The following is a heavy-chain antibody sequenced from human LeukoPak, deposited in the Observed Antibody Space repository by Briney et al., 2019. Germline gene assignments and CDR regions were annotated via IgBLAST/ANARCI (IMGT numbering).Heavy chain of an antibody. J-gene: IGHJ4*02. CDR2: IYYSGST. CDR3: ARGRNYGSGNLFDY. D-gene: IGHD3-10*01. V-gene: IGHV4-39*07. CDR1: GGSISRSPYY. Sequence: SETLSLTCTVSGGSISRSPYYWGWIRQPPGKGLEWIGNIYYSGSTYYNPSLKSRVTISVDTSKNQFSLKVTSVTAADTAVYYCARGRNYGSGNLFDYWGQGTLVTVPS.